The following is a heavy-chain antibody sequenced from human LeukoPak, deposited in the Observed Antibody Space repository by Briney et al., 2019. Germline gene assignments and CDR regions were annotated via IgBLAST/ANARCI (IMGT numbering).Heavy chain of an antibody. J-gene: IGHJ4*02. Sequence: GGSPRLSCAASGFTFSSYAMSWVRQAPGKGLEWVSAISGSGGSTYYADSVKGRFTISRDNSKNTLYLQMNSLRAEDTAVYYCAKVSSGYWYYFDYWGQGTLVTVSS. CDR3: AKVSSGYWYYFDY. V-gene: IGHV3-23*01. CDR1: GFTFSSYA. CDR2: ISGSGGST. D-gene: IGHD3-22*01.